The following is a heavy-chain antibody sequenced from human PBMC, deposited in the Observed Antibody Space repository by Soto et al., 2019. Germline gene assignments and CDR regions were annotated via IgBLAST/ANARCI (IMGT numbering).Heavy chain of an antibody. CDR3: AGTTSHQWYYMDV. Sequence: PSQTLSLTCAISGDSVSSNSAARNWIRLSPSRGLEWLARTYYRSRWYNDYAVSVRSRITVNPDTSKNQFSLQLTFVTPEDTAVYYCAGTTSHQWYYMDVWGKGTTVTVSS. CDR1: GDSVSSNSAA. J-gene: IGHJ6*03. V-gene: IGHV6-1*01. D-gene: IGHD1-7*01. CDR2: TYYRSRWYN.